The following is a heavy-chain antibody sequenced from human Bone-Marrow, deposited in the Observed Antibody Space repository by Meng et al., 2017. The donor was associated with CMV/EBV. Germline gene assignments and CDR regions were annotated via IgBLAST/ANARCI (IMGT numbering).Heavy chain of an antibody. D-gene: IGHD2-2*01. CDR3: ARVPTVVVPAATNYYYGMDV. CDR2: IIPILGIA. CDR1: GGTLSSYT. V-gene: IGHV1-69*02. Sequence: SVKVSCKASGGTLSSYTISWVRQAPGQGLEWMGRIIPILGIANYAQKFQGRVTITADKSTSTAYMELSSVRSEDTAVYYCARVPTVVVPAATNYYYGMDVWGQGTTVTVSS. J-gene: IGHJ6*02.